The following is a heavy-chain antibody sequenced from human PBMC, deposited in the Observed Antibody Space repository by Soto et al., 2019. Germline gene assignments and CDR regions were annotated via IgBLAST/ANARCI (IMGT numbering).Heavy chain of an antibody. CDR1: GFTFGDYA. V-gene: IGHV3-49*03. CDR3: TRDSYSSSWYKNPEYNWFDP. J-gene: IGHJ5*02. Sequence: GGSLRLSCTASGFTFGDYAMSWFRQAPGKGLEWVGFIRSKAYGGTTEYAASGNGRFTTSIDDSKSIAYLQMNSLNTEAPDLYCCTRDSYSSSWYKNPEYNWFDPWGQGTLVTVSS. D-gene: IGHD6-13*01. CDR2: IRSKAYGGTT.